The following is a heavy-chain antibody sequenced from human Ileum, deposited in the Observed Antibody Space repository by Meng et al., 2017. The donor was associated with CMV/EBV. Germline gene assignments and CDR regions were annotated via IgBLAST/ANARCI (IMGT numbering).Heavy chain of an antibody. CDR3: ARIPMSPAGKGIDY. Sequence: SGFSFNDYWIRWVRQVLGKGLVWVSRIRNDGGETNYPESVQGRFAISRDNAKSTVYLQMNSLRAEDSGVYYCARIPMSPAGKGIDYWGQGTLVTVSS. J-gene: IGHJ4*02. CDR1: GFSFNDYW. V-gene: IGHV3-74*01. CDR2: IRNDGGET. D-gene: IGHD2-2*01.